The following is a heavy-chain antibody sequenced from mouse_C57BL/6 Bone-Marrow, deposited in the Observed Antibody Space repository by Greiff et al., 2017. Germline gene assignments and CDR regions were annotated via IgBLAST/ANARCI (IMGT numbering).Heavy chain of an antibody. CDR1: GFYLTSYG. Sequence: QVQLKQSGPGLVQPSQSLPITCTVSGFYLTSYGVHWVRQSPGKGLEWLGVIWRDGSTYYNSAFMSILDITKYNAKSQVFFKRNSLQADDTAIYYCAKKGDWEDDAMDYWGQGTSVTVSS. D-gene: IGHD4-1*01. CDR3: AKKGDWEDDAMDY. CDR2: IWRDGST. V-gene: IGHV2-5*01. J-gene: IGHJ4*01.